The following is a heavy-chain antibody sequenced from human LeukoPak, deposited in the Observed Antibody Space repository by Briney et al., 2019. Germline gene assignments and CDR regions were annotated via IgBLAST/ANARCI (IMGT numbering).Heavy chain of an antibody. CDR2: ISYDGSNK. CDR3: AKELYRYYYYGMDV. D-gene: IGHD2-2*01. CDR1: GFTFSSYG. J-gene: IGHJ6*04. V-gene: IGHV3-30*18. Sequence: GGSLRLSCAASGFTFSSYGMHWVRQGPGKGLEWVAVISYDGSNKYYADSVKGRFTISRDNSKNTLYLQMNSLRAEDTAVYYCAKELYRYYYYGMDVWGKGTTVTVSS.